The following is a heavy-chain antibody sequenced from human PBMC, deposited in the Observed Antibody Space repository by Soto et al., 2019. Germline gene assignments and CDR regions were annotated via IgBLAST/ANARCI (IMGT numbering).Heavy chain of an antibody. Sequence: GGSLRLSCAASGFTFSSYGMTWVRQAPGKGLVWVSRINSDGSSTSYADSVKGRFTISRDNAKNTLYLQMNSLRAEDTAVYYCASSRWERWFDPWGQGTLVTVSS. CDR1: GFTFSSYG. CDR2: INSDGSST. D-gene: IGHD1-26*01. V-gene: IGHV3-74*01. J-gene: IGHJ5*02. CDR3: ASSRWERWFDP.